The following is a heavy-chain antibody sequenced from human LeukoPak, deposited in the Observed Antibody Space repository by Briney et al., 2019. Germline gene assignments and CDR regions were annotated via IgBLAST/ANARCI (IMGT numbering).Heavy chain of an antibody. J-gene: IGHJ4*02. CDR1: GYSIISSNW. CDR3: AIRTCGGDCLDY. V-gene: IGHV4-28*05. CDR2: IYYSGSI. Sequence: SDTLSLTCAVSGYSIISSNWWGWIRQPPGKGLEWLGYIYYSGSIYYNPSLKSRVTMSVDTSENQFSLKLSSVTAVDTAVYYCAIRTCGGDCLDYWRQGTLVTVSS. D-gene: IGHD2-21*02.